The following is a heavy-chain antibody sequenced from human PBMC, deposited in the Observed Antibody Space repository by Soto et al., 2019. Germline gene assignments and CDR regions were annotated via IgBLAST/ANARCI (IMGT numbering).Heavy chain of an antibody. CDR3: ARAQFLRLFGVVPQRPKNWFDP. V-gene: IGHV3-23*01. J-gene: IGHJ5*02. D-gene: IGHD3-3*01. Sequence: EVQLLESGGGLVRPGGSLRLSCAASGFTFSSYAMTWVRQAPGKGLEWVSGVSGTGGSAYYADSVKGRFTISRDKSTNTLYLHMNSLRAEDTAVYYCARAQFLRLFGVVPQRPKNWFDPWGQGTLVTVSS. CDR2: VSGTGGSA. CDR1: GFTFSSYA.